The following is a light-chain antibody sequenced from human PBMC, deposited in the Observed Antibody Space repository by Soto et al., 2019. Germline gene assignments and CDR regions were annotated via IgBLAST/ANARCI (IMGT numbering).Light chain of an antibody. CDR1: SSNIGAGYD. CDR2: GTS. CDR3: QSYDSSLSGWV. Sequence: QSVLTQPPSVSGALGQRVTISCTGSSSNIGAGYDVHWYQQLPGTAPKLLLYGTSNRPSGVPDRFSGSKSGTSASLAITGLQAEDEADYYCQSYDSSLSGWVFGGGTKLTVL. J-gene: IGLJ3*02. V-gene: IGLV1-40*01.